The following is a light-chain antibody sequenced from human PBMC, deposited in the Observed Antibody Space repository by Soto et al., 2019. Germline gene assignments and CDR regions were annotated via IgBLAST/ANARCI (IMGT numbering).Light chain of an antibody. J-gene: IGKJ1*01. CDR1: QSISSY. CDR3: QQSYCTLWT. Sequence: DIQMTQSPSSLSASVGDRVTITCRASQSISSYLNWYQQKPGKAPKLLIYAASSLQSGVPSRFSGRGSGTDFTLTISSLQPEDFATYYCQQSYCTLWTFGQGTKVELK. V-gene: IGKV1-39*01. CDR2: AAS.